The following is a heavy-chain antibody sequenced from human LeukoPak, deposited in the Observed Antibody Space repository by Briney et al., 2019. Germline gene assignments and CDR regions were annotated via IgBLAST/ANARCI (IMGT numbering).Heavy chain of an antibody. V-gene: IGHV3-30*04. CDR1: GFTFSSYA. D-gene: IGHD6-13*01. CDR3: ARLYIGGYSRSTNYNWFDP. J-gene: IGHJ5*02. Sequence: GGSLRLSCAASGFTFSSYAMHWVRQAPGKGLEWVAVISYDGSNKYYADSVKGRFTISRDNSKNTLYLQMNSLRAEDTAVYYCARLYIGGYSRSTNYNWFDPWGQGTLVTVSS. CDR2: ISYDGSNK.